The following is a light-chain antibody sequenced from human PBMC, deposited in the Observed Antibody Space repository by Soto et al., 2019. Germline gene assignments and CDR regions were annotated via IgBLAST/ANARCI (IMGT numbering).Light chain of an antibody. Sequence: IQLTQSPSSLSASVGDRVTITCRASQGISSYLAWYQQKPGKAPKLLIYGASTLEDGVPFRFSGSGSGTDFTLTNSSLQPEDFATYYCQQLDTYPITFGQGTRLEIK. J-gene: IGKJ5*01. CDR2: GAS. CDR3: QQLDTYPIT. CDR1: QGISSY. V-gene: IGKV1-9*01.